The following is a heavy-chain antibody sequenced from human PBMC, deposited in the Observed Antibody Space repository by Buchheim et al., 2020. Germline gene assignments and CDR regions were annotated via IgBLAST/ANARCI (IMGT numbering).Heavy chain of an antibody. Sequence: QVQLVESGGGVVQPGGSLRLSCGASGFTFRNYGMHWVRQAPGKGLEWVAVISADGKNKYYTDSVKGRFTISRDNSKSTVDPQINSVRREDTAVYYCVKSRSGYYPRNYYFYMHVWGTGTT. V-gene: IGHV3-30*18. J-gene: IGHJ6*03. CDR1: GFTFRNYG. CDR2: ISADGKNK. CDR3: VKSRSGYYPRNYYFYMHV. D-gene: IGHD3-3*01.